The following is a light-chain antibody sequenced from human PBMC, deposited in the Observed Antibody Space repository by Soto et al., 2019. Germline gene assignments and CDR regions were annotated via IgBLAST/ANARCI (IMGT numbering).Light chain of an antibody. CDR3: HSRA. CDR2: DAS. CDR1: QNIGTS. Sequence: DIQMTQSPSTLSASVGDRVTITCRASQNIGTSLAWYQQTPGKAPKLLISDASTLESGVPSRFGGSGSGTEFTLSITSLQPDDFATYFCHSRAFGQGTRLEIK. J-gene: IGKJ5*01. V-gene: IGKV1-5*01.